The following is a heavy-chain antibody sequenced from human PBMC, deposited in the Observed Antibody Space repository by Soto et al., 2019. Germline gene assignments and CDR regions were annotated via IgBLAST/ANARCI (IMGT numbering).Heavy chain of an antibody. Sequence: ASVKVSCKTSGDIFSSSSITWVRQAPGQRLEWMGRIIPKHDITNYPQKFHGRVTITADKSTSTVYLELNSLRSADTAIYYCARQAPPGTYHPLHYFDHWGQGTLVTVSS. D-gene: IGHD1-26*01. CDR1: GDIFSSSS. V-gene: IGHV1-69*02. J-gene: IGHJ4*02. CDR3: ARQAPPGTYHPLHYFDH. CDR2: IIPKHDIT.